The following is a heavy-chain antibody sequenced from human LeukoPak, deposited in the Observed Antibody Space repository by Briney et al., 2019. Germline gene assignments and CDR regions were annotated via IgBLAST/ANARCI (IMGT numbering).Heavy chain of an antibody. J-gene: IGHJ3*02. CDR2: ISSSSSYI. D-gene: IGHD3-10*01. CDR3: ARDQRWFGNGAFDI. CDR1: GFTFSSYS. V-gene: IGHV3-21*01. Sequence: GGSLRLSCAASGFTFSSYSMNWVRQAPGKGLEWVSSISSSSSYIYYADSVKGRFTISRDNAKNSLYLQMNSLRAEDTAVYYCARDQRWFGNGAFDIWGQGTMVTVSS.